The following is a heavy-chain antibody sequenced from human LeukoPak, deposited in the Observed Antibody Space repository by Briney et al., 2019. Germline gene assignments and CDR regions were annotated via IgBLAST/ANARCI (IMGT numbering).Heavy chain of an antibody. J-gene: IGHJ4*02. D-gene: IGHD3-3*01. Sequence: GASVKVSCKASGGTFSSYAISWVRQAPGQGLEWMGGIIPIFGTANYAQKFQGRVTITADKSTSTAYMELSSLRSEDTAVYYCATSAFRSSFDYWGQGTLVTVSS. CDR1: GGTFSSYA. V-gene: IGHV1-69*06. CDR2: IIPIFGTA. CDR3: ATSAFRSSFDY.